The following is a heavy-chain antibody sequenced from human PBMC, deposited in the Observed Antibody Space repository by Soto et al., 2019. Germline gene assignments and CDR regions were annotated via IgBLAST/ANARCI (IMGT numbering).Heavy chain of an antibody. Sequence: QVQLQESGPGLVKASQTLSLTCTVSGGSIRNGNYYWSWIRQLPGKGLEWIGNIYYIGTTSYNPSLNSRVIISIDTSTNQFSLELTSVLAADTAVYYCAKNETTRPWFDPWGQGTLVTVSS. J-gene: IGHJ5*02. CDR2: IYYIGTT. CDR1: GGSIRNGNYY. CDR3: AKNETTRPWFDP. D-gene: IGHD1-1*01. V-gene: IGHV4-31*03.